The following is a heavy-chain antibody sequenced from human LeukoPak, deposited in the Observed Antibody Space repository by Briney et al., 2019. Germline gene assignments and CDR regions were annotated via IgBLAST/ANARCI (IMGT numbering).Heavy chain of an antibody. Sequence: GGSLRLSCAGSGFTFSSSTMSWVRPAPGKGLEWVSNFYSDALDGITNYADSVKGRFTISRDNSQNTLYLQMNSLRVEDTATYYCAREIGGGHHYFEHWGQGTVVTVSS. J-gene: IGHJ4*02. CDR2: FYSDALDGIT. D-gene: IGHD1-26*01. CDR1: GFTFSSST. V-gene: IGHV3-53*01. CDR3: AREIGGGHHYFEH.